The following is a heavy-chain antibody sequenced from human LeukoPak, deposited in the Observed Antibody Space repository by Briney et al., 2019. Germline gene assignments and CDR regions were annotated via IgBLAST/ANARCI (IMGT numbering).Heavy chain of an antibody. V-gene: IGHV1-8*03. Sequence: ASVKVSCKASGYTFTSYDINWVRQATGQGLEWMGWMNPNSGNTGYAQKFQGRVTITRNTSISTAYMELSSLRSEDTAVYYCARPQLWSPRGAFDIWGQGTMVTVSS. CDR1: GYTFTSYD. J-gene: IGHJ3*02. CDR2: MNPNSGNT. CDR3: ARPQLWSPRGAFDI. D-gene: IGHD5-18*01.